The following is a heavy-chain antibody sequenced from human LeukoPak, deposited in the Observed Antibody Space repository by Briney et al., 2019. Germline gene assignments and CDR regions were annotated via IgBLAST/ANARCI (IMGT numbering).Heavy chain of an antibody. Sequence: QSGGSLRLSCAASGFTFSSYAMSWVRQAPGKGLEWVSAISGSGGSTYYADSVKGRFIISRDNSKNTLYLQMNSLRAEDTAVYYCAKRGTDDYVWGSYHFDYWGQGTLVTVSS. J-gene: IGHJ4*02. V-gene: IGHV3-23*01. CDR1: GFTFSSYA. CDR3: AKRGTDDYVWGSYHFDY. CDR2: ISGSGGST. D-gene: IGHD3-16*02.